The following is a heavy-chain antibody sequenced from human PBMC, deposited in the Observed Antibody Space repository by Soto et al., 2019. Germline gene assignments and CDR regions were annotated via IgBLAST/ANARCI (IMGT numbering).Heavy chain of an antibody. CDR2: IGYDGSNK. J-gene: IGHJ6*02. CDR3: GIDSCRGGSCYPGDCGMAV. Sequence: QVQLVESGGGVVQPGRSLRLSCAASGFTFSSYGMHWVRQAPGKGLEWEAVIGYDGSNKYYADSVKGRFTISRDNSKNTLYLQMNSLRAEDTGVDYGGIDSCRGGSCYPGDCGMAVWGQGTTVTVSS. D-gene: IGHD2-15*01. V-gene: IGHV3-33*01. CDR1: GFTFSSYG.